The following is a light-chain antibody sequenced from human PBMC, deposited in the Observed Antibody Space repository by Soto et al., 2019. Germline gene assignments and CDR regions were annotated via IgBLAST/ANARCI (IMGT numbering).Light chain of an antibody. Sequence: QSVLTQPPSVSAAPGQRVTISCSGSSSNIENNHVSWYQQLPGTAPKLLMYGNNNRPSGVPDRFSGSKSGTSASLAITGLQAEDEADYYCQSYDSSLSGYVFGTGTKVTVL. CDR2: GNN. J-gene: IGLJ1*01. V-gene: IGLV1-40*01. CDR3: QSYDSSLSGYV. CDR1: SSNIENNH.